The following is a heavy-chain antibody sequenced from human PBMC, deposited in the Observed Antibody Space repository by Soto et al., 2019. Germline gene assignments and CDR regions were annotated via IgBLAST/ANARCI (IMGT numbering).Heavy chain of an antibody. Sequence: ASVKVSCKASGYTFKSYAIHWVRQAPGQRLEWMGWINSGIDNTKYSQKFQGRGTITSDTAASTAYMELSGLTSEDTAVYYCASGGRGCDYWGQGTLVTVSS. V-gene: IGHV1-3*01. CDR2: INSGIDNT. CDR3: ASGGRGCDY. CDR1: GYTFKSYA. D-gene: IGHD6-19*01. J-gene: IGHJ4*02.